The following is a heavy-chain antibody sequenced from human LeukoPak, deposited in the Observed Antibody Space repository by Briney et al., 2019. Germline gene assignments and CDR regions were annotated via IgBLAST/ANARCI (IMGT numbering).Heavy chain of an antibody. V-gene: IGHV1-69*13. CDR1: GYTFTSYG. D-gene: IGHD1-1*01. J-gene: IGHJ4*02. CDR3: ARAESSGPERLVLVHFDY. Sequence: ASVKVSCKASGYTFTSYGISWVRQAPGQGLEWMGGIIPIFGTANYAQKFQGRVTITADESTSTAYMELSSLRSEDTAVYYCARAESSGPERLVLVHFDYWGQGTLVTVSS. CDR2: IIPIFGTA.